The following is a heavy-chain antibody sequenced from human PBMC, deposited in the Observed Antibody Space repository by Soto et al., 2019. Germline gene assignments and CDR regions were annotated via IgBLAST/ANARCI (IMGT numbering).Heavy chain of an antibody. D-gene: IGHD2-21*02. J-gene: IGHJ3*02. CDR2: INQDGSEK. CDR1: GFTFSNYW. V-gene: IGHV3-7*01. CDR3: ASSNWVTVLGAFDI. Sequence: GGSLRLSCAASGFTFSNYWMNWVRQAPGKGLGWVASINQDGSEKYYMESVKGRFTISRDNAKNSMYLQMNSLRAEDTAVYYCASSNWVTVLGAFDIWGHGTLVTVSS.